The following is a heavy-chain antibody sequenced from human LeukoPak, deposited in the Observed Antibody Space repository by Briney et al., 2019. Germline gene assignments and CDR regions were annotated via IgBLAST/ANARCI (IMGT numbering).Heavy chain of an antibody. Sequence: GGSLRLSCAASGFTFSTYWMSWVRQAPGKGLEWVANIRQDGGEKYYVDSVKGRFTISRDNAERSLYLQMSSLRAEDTAVYYCTTDRRNSGSYHRFFDYWGQGTLVTVSS. D-gene: IGHD1-26*01. CDR3: TTDRRNSGSYHRFFDY. CDR2: IRQDGGEK. J-gene: IGHJ4*02. CDR1: GFTFSTYW. V-gene: IGHV3-7*01.